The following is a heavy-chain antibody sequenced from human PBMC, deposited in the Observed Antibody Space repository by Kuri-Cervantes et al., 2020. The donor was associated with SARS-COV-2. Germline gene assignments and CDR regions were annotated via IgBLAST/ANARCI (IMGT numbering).Heavy chain of an antibody. D-gene: IGHD3-22*01. CDR3: ARGDSSGYLYYFDY. CDR1: GFTFSSYG. J-gene: IGHJ4*02. V-gene: IGHV3-48*04. Sequence: GGSLRLSCEASGFTFSSYGMDWVRQAPGKGLEWVSHISSGSTIYYADSVKGRFTISRDNAKNSLYLQMNSLRAEDTAVYYCARGDSSGYLYYFDYWGQGTLVTVSS. CDR2: ISSGSTI.